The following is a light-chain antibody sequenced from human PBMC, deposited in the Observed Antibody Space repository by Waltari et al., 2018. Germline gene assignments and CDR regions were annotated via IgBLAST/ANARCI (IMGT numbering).Light chain of an antibody. CDR2: LNSDGSH. CDR1: SGSSSYA. CDR3: QTWGTGIPVV. V-gene: IGLV4-69*01. Sequence: QLVLTQSPSASASLGASVKLTCTLSSGSSSYAIAWHQQQPEKGPRYLMKLNSDGSHSKGDGIPDRFSGSSSGAERYLTISSLQSEDEADYYCQTWGTGIPVVFGGGTKLTVL. J-gene: IGLJ2*01.